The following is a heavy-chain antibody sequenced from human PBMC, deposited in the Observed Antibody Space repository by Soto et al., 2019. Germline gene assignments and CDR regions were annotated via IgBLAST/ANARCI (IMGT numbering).Heavy chain of an antibody. CDR3: ARGDSRGYYMDV. J-gene: IGHJ6*03. CDR1: GGNFNTFL. Sequence: QVQLVQSGAEVKKPGSSVQVSCKTSGGNFNTFLTHWVRQAPGQGLEWMGGIIPIFRTILYSENFEGRVTFTADDSTATAYMELSSLKSEDTAVYFCARGDSRGYYMDVWGQGTTVTVSS. D-gene: IGHD3-10*01. V-gene: IGHV1-69*12. CDR2: IIPIFRTI.